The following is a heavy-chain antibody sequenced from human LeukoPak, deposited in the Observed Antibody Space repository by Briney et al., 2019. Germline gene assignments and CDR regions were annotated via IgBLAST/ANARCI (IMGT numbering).Heavy chain of an antibody. D-gene: IGHD3-9*01. CDR2: ISGSGGST. J-gene: IGHJ5*02. V-gene: IGHV3-23*01. CDR1: GFTFSSYA. CDR3: AKENYDILTGYSQNWFDP. Sequence: GGSLRLSCAASGFTFSSYAMSWVRQAPGKGLEWVSAISGSGGSTYYADSVKGRFTISRDNSKNTLYLQMNSLRAEDTAVYYCAKENYDILTGYSQNWFDPWGQGTLATVSS.